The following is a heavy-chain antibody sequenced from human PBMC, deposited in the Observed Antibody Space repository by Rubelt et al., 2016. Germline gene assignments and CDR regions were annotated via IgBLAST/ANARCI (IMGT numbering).Heavy chain of an antibody. CDR1: TFSSYW. Sequence: TFSSYWMHWVRQAPGKGLVWVSRINSDGSNTNYADSVKGRFTISRDNAENTLYLQMNSLRADDTAVYYCARPLYGSSWGLWGQGTLVTVST. D-gene: IGHD6-6*01. CDR2: INSDGSNT. J-gene: IGHJ4*02. V-gene: IGHV3-74*01. CDR3: ARPLYGSSWGL.